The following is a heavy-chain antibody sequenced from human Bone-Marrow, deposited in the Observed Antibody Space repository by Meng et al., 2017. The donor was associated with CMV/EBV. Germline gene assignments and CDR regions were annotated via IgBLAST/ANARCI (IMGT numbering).Heavy chain of an antibody. CDR3: ARVMYYDSWRAMDV. J-gene: IGHJ6*02. V-gene: IGHV3-66*02. Sequence: GESLKISCAAAGITVSSNYMSWVRQAPGKGLEWFSVIYAGGSTHYGDSVKGRFTISRDTSNNTVYLQMNSLRVGDTAGYWCARVMYYDSWRAMDVWGQGTTVTVSS. CDR1: GITVSSNY. CDR2: IYAGGST. D-gene: IGHD3-3*01.